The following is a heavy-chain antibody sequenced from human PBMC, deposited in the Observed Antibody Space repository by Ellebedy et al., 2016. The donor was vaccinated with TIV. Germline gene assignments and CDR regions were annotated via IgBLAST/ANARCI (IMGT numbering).Heavy chain of an antibody. CDR2: ISSSSSTI. CDR1: GFTFSSYS. J-gene: IGHJ6*02. Sequence: GESLKISCAASGFTFSSYSMNWVRQAPGKGLEWVSYISSSSSTIYYADSVKGRFTISRDNAKNSLYLQMNSLRDEDTAVYYCARLILDTAMVTAYYYGMDVWGQGTTVTVSS. D-gene: IGHD5-18*01. CDR3: ARLILDTAMVTAYYYGMDV. V-gene: IGHV3-48*02.